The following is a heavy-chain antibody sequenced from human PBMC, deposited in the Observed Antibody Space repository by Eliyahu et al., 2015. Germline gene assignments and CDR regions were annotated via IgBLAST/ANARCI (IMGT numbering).Heavy chain of an antibody. D-gene: IGHD2/OR15-2a*01. CDR1: GFTFSXXW. CDR2: IKQDGSEK. CDR3: ARDTKYYGMDV. V-gene: IGHV3-7*01. Sequence: EVQLVESGGGLVQPGGSLRLSCAAXGFTFSXXWMXXVRQAPGKGLEWVANIKQDGSEKYYVDSVKGRFTISRDNAKNSLYLQMNSLRAEDTAVYYCARDTKYYGMDVWGQGTTVTVSS. J-gene: IGHJ6*02.